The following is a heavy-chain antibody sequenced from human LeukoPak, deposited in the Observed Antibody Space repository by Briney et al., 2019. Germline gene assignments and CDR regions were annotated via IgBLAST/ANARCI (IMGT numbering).Heavy chain of an antibody. Sequence: SETLSLTCTVSGGSISSHYWSWIRQSPGKGLEWIGYIYYSGSTNYNPSLKSRVTISVDTSKNQFSLKLSSVTAADTAVYYCARFGGQQLAQYYNWFDPWGQGTLVTVSS. CDR1: GGSISSHY. CDR3: ARFGGQQLAQYYNWFDP. D-gene: IGHD6-13*01. V-gene: IGHV4-59*11. J-gene: IGHJ5*02. CDR2: IYYSGST.